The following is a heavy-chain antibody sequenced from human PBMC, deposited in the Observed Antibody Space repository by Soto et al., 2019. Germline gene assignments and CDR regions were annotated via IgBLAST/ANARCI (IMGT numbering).Heavy chain of an antibody. V-gene: IGHV1-69*13. Sequence: SVKVSCKASGGTFSSYAISWVRQAPGQGLEWMGGIIPIFGTANYAQKFQGRVTITADESTSTAYMELSSLRSEDTAVYYCAVSYGGYVGYYYYGVDVWGQGTTVTVSS. CDR2: IIPIFGTA. CDR1: GGTFSSYA. D-gene: IGHD5-12*01. J-gene: IGHJ6*02. CDR3: AVSYGGYVGYYYYGVDV.